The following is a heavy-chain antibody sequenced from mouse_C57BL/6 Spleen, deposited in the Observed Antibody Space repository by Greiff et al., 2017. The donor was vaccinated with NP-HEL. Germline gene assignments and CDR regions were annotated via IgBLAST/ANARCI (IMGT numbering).Heavy chain of an antibody. CDR1: GYTFNSYW. V-gene: IGHV1-55*01. CDR2: IYPGSGST. Sequence: QVQLQQPGAELVKPGASVKMSCKASGYTFNSYWITWVKQRPGQGLEWIGDIYPGSGSTNYNEKLKSKATLTVDTSSSTAYMQLSSLPSEDSAVDYCARRRQRRLRAMDYWGQGTSVTVSS. D-gene: IGHD3-2*02. CDR3: ARRRQRRLRAMDY. J-gene: IGHJ4*01.